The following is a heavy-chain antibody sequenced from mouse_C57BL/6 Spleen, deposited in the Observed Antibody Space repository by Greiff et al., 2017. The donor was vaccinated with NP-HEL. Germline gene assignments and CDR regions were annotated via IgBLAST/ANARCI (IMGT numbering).Heavy chain of an antibody. J-gene: IGHJ4*01. D-gene: IGHD1-1*01. CDR2: IYPGDGDT. CDR3: ASITTVVAPYAMDY. V-gene: IGHV1-82*01. CDR1: GYAFSSSW. Sequence: QVQRQQSGPELVKPGASVKISCKASGYAFSSSWMNWVKQRPGKGLEWIGRIYPGDGDTNYNGKFKGKATLTADKSSSTAYMQLSSLTSEDSAVYFCASITTVVAPYAMDYWGQGTSVTVSS.